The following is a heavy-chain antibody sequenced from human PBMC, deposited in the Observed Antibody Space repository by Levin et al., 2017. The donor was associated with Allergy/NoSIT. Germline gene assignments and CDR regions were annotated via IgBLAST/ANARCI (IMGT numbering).Heavy chain of an antibody. CDR2: ISYDGSNK. CDR1: GFTFSSYA. CDR3: ARFPTTVVTPFDY. J-gene: IGHJ4*02. V-gene: IGHV3-30-3*01. D-gene: IGHD4-23*01. Sequence: LSLTCAASGFTFSSYAMHWVRQAPGKGLEWVAVISYDGSNKYYADSVKGRFTISRDNSKNTLYLQMNSLRAEDTAVYYCARFPTTVVTPFDYWGQGTLVTVSS.